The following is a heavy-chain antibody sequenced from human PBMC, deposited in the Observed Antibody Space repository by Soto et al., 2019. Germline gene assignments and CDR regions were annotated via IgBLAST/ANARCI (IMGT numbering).Heavy chain of an antibody. CDR1: GFTFSSYG. CDR3: ARDGDDYVWGTHDY. V-gene: IGHV3-33*01. D-gene: IGHD3-16*01. CDR2: IWYDGSNK. J-gene: IGHJ4*02. Sequence: PGGSLRLSCAASGFTFSSYGMHWVRQAPGKGLEWVAVIWYDGSNKYYADSVKGRFTISRDNSKNTLYLQMNRLRAEDTAVYYCARDGDDYVWGTHDYWGQGTLVTVSS.